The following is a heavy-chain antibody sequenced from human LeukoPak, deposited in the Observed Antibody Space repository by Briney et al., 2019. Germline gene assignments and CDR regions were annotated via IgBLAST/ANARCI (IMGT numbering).Heavy chain of an antibody. CDR2: INHSGST. CDR3: ASRIAAAGTVLGY. CDR1: GGSFSGYY. J-gene: IGHJ4*02. Sequence: PSETLSLTCAVYGGSFSGYYWSWIRQPPGKGLEWIGEINHSGSTNYNPSLKSRVTISVDTSKNQFSLKLSSVTAADTAVYYCASRIAAAGTVLGYWGQGTLVTVSS. D-gene: IGHD6-13*01. V-gene: IGHV4-34*01.